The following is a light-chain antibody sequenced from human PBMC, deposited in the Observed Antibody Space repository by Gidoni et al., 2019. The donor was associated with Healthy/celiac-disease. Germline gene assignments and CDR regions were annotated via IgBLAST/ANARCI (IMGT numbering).Light chain of an antibody. Sequence: ILLTQSPGTLSLSPGERATLSFRPSQSVSSSYLAWYKQKPGQAPRLLSDGASSRATGIPDRFSGSGSGTDLTLTISRLEPEDFAVYYCQQYGSSPRTFGQGTKLEIK. CDR1: QSVSSSY. CDR3: QQYGSSPRT. CDR2: GAS. J-gene: IGKJ2*01. V-gene: IGKV3-20*01.